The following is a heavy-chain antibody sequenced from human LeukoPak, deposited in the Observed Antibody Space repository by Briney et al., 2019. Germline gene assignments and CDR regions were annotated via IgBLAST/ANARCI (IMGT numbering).Heavy chain of an antibody. CDR1: GYTFTGYY. CDR2: INPNSGGT. D-gene: IGHD4-17*01. CDR3: ARGGYGEPGPPDY. J-gene: IGHJ4*02. Sequence: ASVKVSCKASGYTFTGYYMHWVRQAPGQGLEWMGRINPNSGGTNYAQKFQGRVTMTRDTSISTAYMELSRLRSDDTAVYYCARGGYGEPGPPDYWGQGTLVTVSS. V-gene: IGHV1-2*06.